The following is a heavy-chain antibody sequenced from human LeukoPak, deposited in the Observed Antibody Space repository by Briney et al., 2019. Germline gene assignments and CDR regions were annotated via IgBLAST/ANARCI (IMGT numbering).Heavy chain of an antibody. Sequence: GGSLRLSCEASGFTFSSYAMTWVRQAPGKGLEWVSGIYASGSATHYADTVKGRFTISRDNSKNTLYLQMNSLRAEDTAVYYCAKSTDSSGWYHDAFDIWGQGTMVTVSS. J-gene: IGHJ3*02. CDR2: IYASGSAT. V-gene: IGHV3-23*01. CDR1: GFTFSSYA. D-gene: IGHD6-19*01. CDR3: AKSTDSSGWYHDAFDI.